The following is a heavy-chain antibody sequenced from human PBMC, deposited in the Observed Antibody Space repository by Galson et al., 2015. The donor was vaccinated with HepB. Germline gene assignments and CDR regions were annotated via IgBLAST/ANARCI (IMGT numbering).Heavy chain of an antibody. Sequence: SVKVSCKVSGYTLTELSMHWVRQAPGKGLEWMGGFDPEDGETIYAQKFQGRVTMTEDTSTDTAYMELSSLRSEDTAVYYCATTHKPLWFGELFYGYWGQGTLVTVSS. CDR3: ATTHKPLWFGELFYGY. D-gene: IGHD3-10*01. CDR1: GYTLTELS. CDR2: FDPEDGET. J-gene: IGHJ4*02. V-gene: IGHV1-24*01.